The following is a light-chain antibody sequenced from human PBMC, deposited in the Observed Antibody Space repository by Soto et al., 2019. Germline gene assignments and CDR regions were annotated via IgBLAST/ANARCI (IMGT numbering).Light chain of an antibody. CDR3: QQRSNWPRT. Sequence: EIVLTQSPALLSLSPGDTATLSCRASQSVSSYLAWYQQKPGQAPRLLIYDASNRATGIPARFSGSGSGTDFPLTIGSLEPEDFAVYYCQQRSNWPRTFGQGTKVEIK. V-gene: IGKV3-11*01. CDR1: QSVSSY. CDR2: DAS. J-gene: IGKJ2*01.